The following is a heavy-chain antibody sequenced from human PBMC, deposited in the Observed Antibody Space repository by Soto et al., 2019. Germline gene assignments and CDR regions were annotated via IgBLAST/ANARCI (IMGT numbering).Heavy chain of an antibody. CDR1: GFTFSSYW. Sequence: GGSLRLSCAASGFTFSSYWMSWVRQAPGKGLEWVANIKQDGSEKYYVDSVKGRFTISRDNAKNSLYLQMNSLRAEDTAVYYCARDRVPNIAGTHFYWGQYTLVTLAS. CDR2: IKQDGSEK. V-gene: IGHV3-7*05. J-gene: IGHJ1*01. D-gene: IGHD3-3*02. CDR3: ARDRVPNIAGTHFY.